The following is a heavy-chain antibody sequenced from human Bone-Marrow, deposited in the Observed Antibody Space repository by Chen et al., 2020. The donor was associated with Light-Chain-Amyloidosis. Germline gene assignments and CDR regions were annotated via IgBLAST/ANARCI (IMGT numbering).Heavy chain of an antibody. J-gene: IGHJ4*02. CDR2: ISRSSSHI. CDR3: ARGYKFGYY. V-gene: IGHV3-21*04. D-gene: IGHD3-16*01. Sequence: EVQLVESGGGLVTPGGSLRLSCVASGFTFSSYTMNWVRQTPGRGLEWVSSISRSSSHIYYADSMRGRFTISRDNAKNSLYLQMDRLRAEDTAVYYCARGYKFGYYWGQGTLVNVSS. CDR1: GFTFSSYT.